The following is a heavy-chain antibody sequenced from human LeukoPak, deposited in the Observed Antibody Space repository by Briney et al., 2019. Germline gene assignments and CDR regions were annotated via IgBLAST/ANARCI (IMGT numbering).Heavy chain of an antibody. J-gene: IGHJ3*02. D-gene: IGHD2-2*01. Sequence: GGSLRLSCAASGFTFSSYSMNWVRQAPGKGLEWVSYISSSSSTIYYADSVKGRFTISRDNAKNSLYLQMNSLRAEDTAVYYCAKEIQDIVVVPAAPDAFDIWGQGTMVTVSS. CDR3: AKEIQDIVVVPAAPDAFDI. CDR1: GFTFSSYS. CDR2: ISSSSSTI. V-gene: IGHV3-48*04.